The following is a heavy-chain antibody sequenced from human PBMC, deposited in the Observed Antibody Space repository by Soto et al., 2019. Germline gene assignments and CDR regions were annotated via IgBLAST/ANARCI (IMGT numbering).Heavy chain of an antibody. CDR2: LIPIFGTA. Sequence: ASVQVSCNAAGSTLSSYAISWVRPAPGQGLEWMGGLIPIFGTANYAQKFQGRVTITADESTSTADMELSSRISEDTAVYYCTRAPGYGCSGGSCYSFPIRYYYGMDVWGQGTTVTVAS. CDR1: GSTLSSYA. D-gene: IGHD2-15*01. J-gene: IGHJ6*02. CDR3: TRAPGYGCSGGSCYSFPIRYYYGMDV. V-gene: IGHV1-69*13.